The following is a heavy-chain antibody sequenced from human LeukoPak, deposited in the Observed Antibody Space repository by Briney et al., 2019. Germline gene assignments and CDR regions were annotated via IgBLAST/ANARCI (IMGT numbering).Heavy chain of an antibody. CDR3: AKDMQGSY. J-gene: IGHJ4*02. D-gene: IGHD2-2*01. Sequence: AGGSLRLSCAASGFTFSTYGMHWVRQAPGKGLEWVAVIWYDGSNKYYADSVRGRFTISRDNFKNTLYLQMSSLRAEDTAIYYCAKDMQGSYWGQGTLVTVSS. CDR1: GFTFSTYG. V-gene: IGHV3-33*06. CDR2: IWYDGSNK.